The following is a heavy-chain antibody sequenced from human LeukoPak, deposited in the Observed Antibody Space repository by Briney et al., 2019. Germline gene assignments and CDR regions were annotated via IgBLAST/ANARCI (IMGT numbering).Heavy chain of an antibody. CDR3: ATEPIAAAGTWYYYGMDV. J-gene: IGHJ6*02. V-gene: IGHV1-24*01. CDR2: FDPEEGET. CDR1: GYTLTELS. Sequence: ASVKVSCKVSGYTLTELSMHWVRQAPGKGLEWMGGFDPEEGETIYAQKFQGRVTMTEDTSTDTAYMELSSLRSEDTAVYYCATEPIAAAGTWYYYGMDVWGQGTAVTVSS. D-gene: IGHD6-13*01.